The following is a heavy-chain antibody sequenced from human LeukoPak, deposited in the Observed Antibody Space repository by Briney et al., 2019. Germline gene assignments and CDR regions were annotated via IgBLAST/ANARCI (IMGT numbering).Heavy chain of an antibody. CDR1: GFTFSSYA. CDR2: IWYDGSNK. J-gene: IGHJ1*01. V-gene: IGHV3-33*03. D-gene: IGHD3-22*01. Sequence: GGSLRLSCAASGFTFSSYAMHWVRQAPGKGLEWVAVIWYDGSNKYYADSVKGRFTISRDNSKNTLYLQMNSLRAEDTAVYYCASGESYDSSGYHPGYFQHWGQGTLVTVSS. CDR3: ASGESYDSSGYHPGYFQH.